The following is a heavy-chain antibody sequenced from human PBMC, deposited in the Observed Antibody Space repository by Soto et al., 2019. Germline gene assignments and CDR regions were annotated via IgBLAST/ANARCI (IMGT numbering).Heavy chain of an antibody. CDR3: ARDQGGYAFGYYYYGMDV. CDR1: GGTFSSYA. V-gene: IGHV1-69*13. CDR2: IIPIFGTA. D-gene: IGHD5-12*01. J-gene: IGHJ6*02. Sequence: GASVKVSCKASGGTFSSYAISWVRQAPGQGLEWMGGIIPIFGTANYAQKFQGRVTITADESTSTAYMELSSLRSEDTAVYYCARDQGGYAFGYYYYGMDVWGQGTTVTVSS.